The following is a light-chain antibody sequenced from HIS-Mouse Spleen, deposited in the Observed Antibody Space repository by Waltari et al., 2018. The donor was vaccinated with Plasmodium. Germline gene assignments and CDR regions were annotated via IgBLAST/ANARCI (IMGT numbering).Light chain of an antibody. CDR1: QSVSSN. CDR2: GAS. J-gene: IGKJ5*01. Sequence: IVMTQSPATLSVSHGESATITCRASQSVSSNLAWYQQKPGQAPKLLIYGASTRATGVPARFSGSGSGTEFTLTISSMQSEDFAAYYCQQNNSSPTFGQGTRLEIK. CDR3: QQNNSSPT. V-gene: IGKV3-15*01.